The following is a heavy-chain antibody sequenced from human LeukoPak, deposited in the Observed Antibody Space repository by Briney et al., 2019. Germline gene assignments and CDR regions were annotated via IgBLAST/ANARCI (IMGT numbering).Heavy chain of an antibody. D-gene: IGHD6-13*01. CDR2: IYTSGST. Sequence: SETLSLTCTVSGGSISSYYWSWIRQPAGKGLEWIGRIYTSGSTNYNPSLKSRVTMSVDTSKNQFSLKLSSVTAADTAVYYCARVSSGYSSSWYYYYMDVWGKGTTVTISS. CDR3: ARVSSGYSSSWYYYYMDV. V-gene: IGHV4-4*07. CDR1: GGSISSYY. J-gene: IGHJ6*03.